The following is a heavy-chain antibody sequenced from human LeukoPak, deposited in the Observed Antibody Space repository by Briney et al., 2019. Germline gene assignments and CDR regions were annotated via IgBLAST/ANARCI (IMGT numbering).Heavy chain of an antibody. J-gene: IGHJ3*02. CDR2: ISVYKGDT. V-gene: IGHV1-18*01. CDR3: ARAGGWARGDYKADAFDI. Sequence: ASVTVSCKASGYTFTNFGISWVRQVPGQGLEWMGWISVYKGDTNYAQILQGRVTMTTDTSTSTAYMELRSLRSDDTAVYYCARAGGWARGDYKADAFDIWGQGTMVTVSS. D-gene: IGHD6-19*01. CDR1: GYTFTNFG.